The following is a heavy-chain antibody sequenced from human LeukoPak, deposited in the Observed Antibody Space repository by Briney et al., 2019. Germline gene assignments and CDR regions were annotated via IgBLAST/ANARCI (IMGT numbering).Heavy chain of an antibody. V-gene: IGHV3-48*03. CDR2: ISSSGSTI. Sequence: GGSLRLSCAASGFTFSSYEMTWVRQSPGKGLEWVSYISSSGSTIYYADSVKGRFTISRDNAKNSLYLQMNSLRAEDTAVYYCARGSIQQLLYWGQGTLVTVSS. CDR1: GFTFSSYE. CDR3: ARGSIQQLLY. J-gene: IGHJ4*02. D-gene: IGHD6-13*01.